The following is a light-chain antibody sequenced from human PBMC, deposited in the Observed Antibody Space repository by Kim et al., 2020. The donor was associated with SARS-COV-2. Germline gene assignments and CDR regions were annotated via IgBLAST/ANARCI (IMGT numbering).Light chain of an antibody. J-gene: IGKJ5*01. Sequence: DFVLTQSPLSLSVTLGQPASISCRSSQSLVYRDGNTFLNWFHQRPGQSPRRLLSRISKRDPGVPDRFSGSGSGTDFTLKISRVEAEDVGIYYCMQGTHWPPPHFGQGTRLEIK. V-gene: IGKV2-30*01. CDR1: QSLVYRDGNTF. CDR2: RIS. CDR3: MQGTHWPPPH.